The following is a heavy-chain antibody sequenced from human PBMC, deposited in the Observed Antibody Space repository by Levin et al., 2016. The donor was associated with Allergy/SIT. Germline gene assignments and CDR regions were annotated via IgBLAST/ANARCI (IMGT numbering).Heavy chain of an antibody. CDR3: ARHSAALFPEH. CDR2: IYPSDSDT. CDR1: GYNFNTSW. Sequence: GESLKISCKASGYNFNTSWIGWVRQMPGKGLEWLGIIYPSDSDTTYSRSLQGQVTISADKSTSTAYLQWSSLKASDTAMYFCARHSAALFPEHWGQGTLVTVSS. J-gene: IGHJ1*01. V-gene: IGHV5-51*01. D-gene: IGHD6-6*01.